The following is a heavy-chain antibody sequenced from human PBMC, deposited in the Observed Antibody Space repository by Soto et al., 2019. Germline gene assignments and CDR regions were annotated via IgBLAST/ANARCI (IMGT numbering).Heavy chain of an antibody. CDR1: GSAFSSFG. CDR2: TSYDGSNR. CDR3: ATDRYYFGSGNYNPPDY. Sequence: QVQLVESGGGVVQPGRSLRLSCAASGSAFSSFGVHWVRQAPGKGLEWVAVTSYDGSNRYYADSVTGRFTISRDISNNTVYLQMNSLRAEDTAVYYCATDRYYFGSGNYNPPDYWGQGTLVIVSS. V-gene: IGHV3-30-3*01. D-gene: IGHD3-10*01. J-gene: IGHJ4*02.